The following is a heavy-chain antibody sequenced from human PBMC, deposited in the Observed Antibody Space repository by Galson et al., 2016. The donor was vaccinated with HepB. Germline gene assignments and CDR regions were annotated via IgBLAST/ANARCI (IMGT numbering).Heavy chain of an antibody. CDR3: AKELRAHGFGEIFFDC. J-gene: IGHJ4*02. CDR2: VSYDGLND. CDR1: GFSFSAYG. D-gene: IGHD3-10*01. V-gene: IGHV3-30*18. Sequence: SLRLSCAVTGFSFSAYGMHWVRQAPGKGLEWVAGVSYDGLNDYYADSVKGRFSISRDKSKKTLHLQMNSLRSEDTAVYYCAKELRAHGFGEIFFDCWGQGSLVTVPS.